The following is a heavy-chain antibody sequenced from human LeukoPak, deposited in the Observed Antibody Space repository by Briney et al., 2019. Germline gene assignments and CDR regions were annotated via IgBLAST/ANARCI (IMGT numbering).Heavy chain of an antibody. CDR3: ASGGLYSGSYYVDY. D-gene: IGHD1-26*01. J-gene: IGHJ4*02. Sequence: SSETLSLTCTVSGGSISSYYWSWIRQPAGKGLEWIGRIYTSGSTNYNPSLESRVTMSVDTSKNQFSLKLSSVTAADTAVYYCASGGLYSGSYYVDYWGQGTLVTVSS. CDR2: IYTSGST. CDR1: GGSISSYY. V-gene: IGHV4-4*07.